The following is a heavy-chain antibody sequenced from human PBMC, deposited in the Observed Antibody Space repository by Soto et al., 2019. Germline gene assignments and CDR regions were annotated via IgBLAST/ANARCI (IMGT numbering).Heavy chain of an antibody. J-gene: IGHJ6*01. D-gene: IGHD1-26*01. CDR3: ASTGSGEVRATDYYYYGMDV. Sequence: QVQLVQSGAEVKKPGSSVKVSCKASGGTFSSYAISWVRQAPGQGREWMGGIIPIFGTANYAQKFQGRVTITEDESMSTAYMELSSLRSEDTAVYYCASTGSGEVRATDYYYYGMDVWGQGTTVTVSS. CDR2: IIPIFGTA. V-gene: IGHV1-69*01. CDR1: GGTFSSYA.